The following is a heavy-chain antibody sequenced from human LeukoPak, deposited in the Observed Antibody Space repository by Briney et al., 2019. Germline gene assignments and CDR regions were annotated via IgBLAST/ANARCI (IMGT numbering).Heavy chain of an antibody. CDR2: MNSDGSST. CDR1: GLIFSSYW. J-gene: IGHJ1*01. Sequence: PGGSLRLSCAASGLIFSSYWMHWVRQAPGKGPVWVSSMNSDGSSTMYADSVKGRFTSSRDNAKNTLYLQMNSLRAGDTALYYCARDQGTYGFQYWGQGTLVTVSS. V-gene: IGHV3-74*03. D-gene: IGHD3-10*01. CDR3: ARDQGTYGFQY.